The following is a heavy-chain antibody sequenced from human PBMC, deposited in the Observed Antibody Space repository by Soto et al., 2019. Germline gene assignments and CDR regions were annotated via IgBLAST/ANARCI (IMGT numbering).Heavy chain of an antibody. CDR2: IKSFNGDT. D-gene: IGHD3-9*01. V-gene: IGHV1-2*02. J-gene: IGHJ5*02. CDR1: GYTFTGYY. Sequence: QVQLVQSGAEVKEPGASVKVSCKASGYTFTGYYMHCARQAPGQGLEWMGWIKSFNGDTNYAQKFQGRVTLTRDTSISTAYMELSRLTSDDTAVYYCARVVSPYYDVLTGNWFDPWGQGTLVPVAS. CDR3: ARVVSPYYDVLTGNWFDP.